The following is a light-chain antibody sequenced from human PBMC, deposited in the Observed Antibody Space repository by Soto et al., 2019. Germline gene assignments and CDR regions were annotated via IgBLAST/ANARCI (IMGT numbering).Light chain of an antibody. CDR1: QGVGST. V-gene: IGKV3-15*01. J-gene: IGKJ4*01. Sequence: EIIMAQSPATLSVSPGDRVTLSCRASQGVGSTLAWYRQQPGQAPRLLIYDAYIRASGVPARFSGSGSGTEFTLTISGLQSEDFAVYFCQHYKTWPLAFGGGTKVDI. CDR2: DAY. CDR3: QHYKTWPLA.